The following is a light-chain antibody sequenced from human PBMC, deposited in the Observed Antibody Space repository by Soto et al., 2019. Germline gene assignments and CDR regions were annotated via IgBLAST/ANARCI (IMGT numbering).Light chain of an antibody. CDR1: SNDIGHYNY. CDR2: EVT. V-gene: IGLV2-14*01. Sequence: QSVLTQPASLSGSPGESITVSCTGTSNDIGHYNYVSWYQQHPGEAPKLLMYEVTTRPSGVSSRLSGSKSGYTASLTISGRQAEDEADDYCRSYSKTTTSLVFGGGTKLTVL. J-gene: IGLJ3*02. CDR3: RSYSKTTTSLV.